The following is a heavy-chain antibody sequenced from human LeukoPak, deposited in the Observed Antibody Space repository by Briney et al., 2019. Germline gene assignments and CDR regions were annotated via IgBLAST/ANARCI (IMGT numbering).Heavy chain of an antibody. D-gene: IGHD3-3*01. J-gene: IGHJ5*02. CDR1: GYPFTGYY. V-gene: IGHV1-2*02. CDR2: INPDSGGT. CDR3: ARGGDHDFWSGYYNNWFDP. Sequence: ASVKVSCKASGYPFTGYYMHLVRQAPGHGPEWMGWINPDSGGTKYAQKFQGRVTMTRDTSISTAYMELSSLRSEDTAVYYCARGGDHDFWSGYYNNWFDPWGQGTLVTVSS.